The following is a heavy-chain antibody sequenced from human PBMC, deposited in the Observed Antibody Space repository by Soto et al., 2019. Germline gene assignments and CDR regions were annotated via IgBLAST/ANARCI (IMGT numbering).Heavy chain of an antibody. CDR1: GYTFTSYY. D-gene: IGHD3-10*01. Sequence: ASVKVSCKASGYTFTSYYMHWVRQAPGQGLEWMGIINPSGGSTSYAQKFQGRVTMTRDTSTSTVYMELSSLRSEDTAVYYCASGYGSNYYYYGMDVWGQGTKVTVSS. V-gene: IGHV1-46*01. CDR2: INPSGGST. J-gene: IGHJ6*02. CDR3: ASGYGSNYYYYGMDV.